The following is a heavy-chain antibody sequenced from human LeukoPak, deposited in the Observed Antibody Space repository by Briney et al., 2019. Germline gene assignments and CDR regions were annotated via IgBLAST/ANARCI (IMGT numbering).Heavy chain of an antibody. J-gene: IGHJ4*02. CDR2: IIPIFGTA. CDR1: GGTFSSYA. Sequence: ASVKVSCKASGGTFSSYAISWVRQAPGQGLEWMGGIIPIFGTANYAQKFQGRVTITTDESTSTAYMELSSLRSVDTAVYYCARDLGYCSSTSCYTDWGQGTLVTVSS. D-gene: IGHD2-2*02. V-gene: IGHV1-69*05. CDR3: ARDLGYCSSTSCYTD.